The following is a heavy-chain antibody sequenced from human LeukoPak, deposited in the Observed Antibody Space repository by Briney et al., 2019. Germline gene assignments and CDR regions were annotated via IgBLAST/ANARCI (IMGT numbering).Heavy chain of an antibody. CDR1: GGTFSSYA. Sequence: SVNVSCKASGGTFSSYAISWVRQAPGQGLEWMGRIIPIFGIANYAQKFQGRVTITADKSTSTAYMELSSLRSEDTAVYYCAREGLSVDTAMVVFDYWGQGTLVTVSS. CDR2: IIPIFGIA. D-gene: IGHD5-18*01. V-gene: IGHV1-69*04. CDR3: AREGLSVDTAMVVFDY. J-gene: IGHJ4*02.